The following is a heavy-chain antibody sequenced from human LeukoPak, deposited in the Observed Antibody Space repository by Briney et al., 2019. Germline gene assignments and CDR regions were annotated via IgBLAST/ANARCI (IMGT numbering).Heavy chain of an antibody. J-gene: IGHJ4*02. CDR1: GFTFSSYG. CDR3: AKDGEFWSGYSHFDY. CDR2: ISYDGSNK. V-gene: IGHV3-30*19. Sequence: GGSLRLSCAASGFTFSSYGMHWVRQAPGKGLEWVAVISYDGSNKYYADSVKGRFTISRDNSKNTLYLQMNSLRAEDTAVYYCAKDGEFWSGYSHFDYWGQGTLVTVSS. D-gene: IGHD3-3*01.